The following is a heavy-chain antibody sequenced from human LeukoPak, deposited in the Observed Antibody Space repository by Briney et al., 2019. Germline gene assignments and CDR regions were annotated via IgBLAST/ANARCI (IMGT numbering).Heavy chain of an antibody. J-gene: IGHJ6*03. Sequence: SETLSLTCTVSGGSISSYYWSWIRQPAGKGLEWIGRIYTSGSTNYNPSLKSRVTMSVDTSKNQFSLKLSSVTAADTAVYYCARDRDYYDSSGYYSYYYYYMDVWGKGTTVTVSS. CDR3: ARDRDYYDSSGYYSYYYYYMDV. CDR1: GGSISSYY. CDR2: IYTSGST. D-gene: IGHD3-22*01. V-gene: IGHV4-4*07.